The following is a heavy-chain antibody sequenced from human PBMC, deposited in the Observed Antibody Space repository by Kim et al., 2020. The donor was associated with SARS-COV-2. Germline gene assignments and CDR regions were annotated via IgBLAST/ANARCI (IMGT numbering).Heavy chain of an antibody. CDR3: ARDGDIVVVPAAHKVGAFDI. D-gene: IGHD2-2*01. V-gene: IGHV3-30*07. Sequence: RFTISRDNSKNTLYLQMNSLRAEDTAVYYCARDGDIVVVPAAHKVGAFDIWGQGTMVTVSS. J-gene: IGHJ3*02.